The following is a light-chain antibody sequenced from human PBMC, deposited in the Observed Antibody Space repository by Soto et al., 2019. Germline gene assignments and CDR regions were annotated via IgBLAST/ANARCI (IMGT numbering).Light chain of an antibody. J-gene: IGKJ1*01. Sequence: DIQMTQSPSSLSASVGHRVNITCRTSLYIGTYLNWYQHQPGKTPKLLISAASSLESGVPLRFSGTGSGTDFTLTITSLQPEDSATYYCQQSFSSPWTFGQGTKMEIK. CDR3: QQSFSSPWT. CDR2: AAS. CDR1: LYIGTY. V-gene: IGKV1-39*01.